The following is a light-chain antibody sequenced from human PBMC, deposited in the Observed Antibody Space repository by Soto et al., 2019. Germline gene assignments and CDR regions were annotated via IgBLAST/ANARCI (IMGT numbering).Light chain of an antibody. V-gene: IGLV1-44*01. Sequence: QSVPTQPPSASGTPGQRVTISCSGSSSNIGSNSVSWYQQVPGTAPKLLIYSDNQRPSGVPDRFSGSKSGTSASLAVSGLQSEDEADYYCAVWDDSLSGFFAFGTGTKVTVL. J-gene: IGLJ1*01. CDR2: SDN. CDR1: SSNIGSNS. CDR3: AVWDDSLSGFFA.